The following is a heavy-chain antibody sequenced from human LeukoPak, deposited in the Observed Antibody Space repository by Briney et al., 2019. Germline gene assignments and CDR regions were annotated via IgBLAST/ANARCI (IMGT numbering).Heavy chain of an antibody. CDR3: ARVSEEWELLAASLDY. CDR1: GYTFTSYD. D-gene: IGHD1-26*01. Sequence: GASVKVSCKASGYTFTSYDINWVRQAPGQGLEWMGWINPNSGGTNYAQKFQGRVTMTRDTSISTAYMELSRLRSDDTAVYYCARVSEEWELLAASLDYWGQGTLVTVSS. CDR2: INPNSGGT. J-gene: IGHJ4*02. V-gene: IGHV1-2*02.